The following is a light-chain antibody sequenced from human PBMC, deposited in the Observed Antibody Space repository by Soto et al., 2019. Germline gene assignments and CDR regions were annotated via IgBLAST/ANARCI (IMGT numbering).Light chain of an antibody. Sequence: EIVMTQSPATLSVSPGERATLSCRASQSVSRNLAWYQQKPGQAPRLLIYDASTRATGTPARFSGSGSGTKFTLSISSLQSEDFAVYYCQQYHNWPITFGQGTRLEIK. CDR1: QSVSRN. CDR3: QQYHNWPIT. J-gene: IGKJ5*01. V-gene: IGKV3D-15*01. CDR2: DAS.